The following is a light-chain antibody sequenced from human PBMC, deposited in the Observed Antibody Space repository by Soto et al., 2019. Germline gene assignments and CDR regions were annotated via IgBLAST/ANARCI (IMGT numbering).Light chain of an antibody. Sequence: EIVLTQSPGTLSLSPGERATLSCRASQSLSGSYLVWYQQKPGQAPRLLIYGVSNRATGIPDRFSGSGSGTDFTLTISRLEPEDFAVYYCHQYGSSPRTFGQGTKVEIK. V-gene: IGKV3-20*01. CDR1: QSLSGSY. CDR2: GVS. J-gene: IGKJ1*01. CDR3: HQYGSSPRT.